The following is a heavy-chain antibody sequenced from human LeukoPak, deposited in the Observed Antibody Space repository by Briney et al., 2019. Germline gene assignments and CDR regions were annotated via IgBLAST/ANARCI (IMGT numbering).Heavy chain of an antibody. CDR1: GYTFTGYY. Sequence: ASVKVSCKASGYTFTGYYMHWVRQAPGQGLEWMGWINPNSGGTNYAQKFQGRVTMTRDTSISTAYMELSRLRSDDTAAYYCARYDSSGSPQGDAFDIWGQGTMVTVSS. V-gene: IGHV1-2*02. D-gene: IGHD3-22*01. CDR3: ARYDSSGSPQGDAFDI. CDR2: INPNSGGT. J-gene: IGHJ3*02.